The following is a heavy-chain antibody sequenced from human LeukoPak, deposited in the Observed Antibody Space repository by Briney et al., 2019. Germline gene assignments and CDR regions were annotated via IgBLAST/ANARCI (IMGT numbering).Heavy chain of an antibody. V-gene: IGHV3-74*01. D-gene: IGHD6-13*01. CDR2: INSDGSST. CDR1: GFSFSSYW. J-gene: IGHJ5*02. Sequence: TGGSLRLSCAASGFSFSSYWMHWVRQTPGRGLMWVSRINSDGSSTTYADSVKGRFTISRDNAKNTLYLQMSSLRVEDTAVYYCARLMSVAAAWFDPWGQGTLVTVSS. CDR3: ARLMSVAAAWFDP.